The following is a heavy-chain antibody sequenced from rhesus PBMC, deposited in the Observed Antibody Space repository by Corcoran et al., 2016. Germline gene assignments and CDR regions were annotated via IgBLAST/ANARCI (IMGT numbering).Heavy chain of an antibody. CDR1: GGSISDDYY. CDR2: IYGSGGGT. J-gene: IGHJ6*01. CDR3: ARDGDYYSGRPLGALDS. V-gene: IGHV4-106*01. Sequence: QVQLQESGPGLVKPSETLSLTCAVSGGSISDDYYWSWIRQPPGKGLEWIGYIYGSGGGTNYNPSLKSRVTISRDTSKNQFALKLSSVTAADTAVYYCARDGDYYSGRPLGALDSWGQGVVVTVSS. D-gene: IGHD3-16*01.